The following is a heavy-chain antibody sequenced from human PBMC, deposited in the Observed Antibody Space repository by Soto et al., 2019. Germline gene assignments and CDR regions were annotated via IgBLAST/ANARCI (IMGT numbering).Heavy chain of an antibody. CDR1: GGSISSGGYY. CDR3: ARDRGVWGSYRLGAFDI. Sequence: SETLSLTCTVSGGSISSGGYYWSWIRQHPGKGLEWIGYIYYSGSTYYNPSLKSRVTISVDTSKNQFSLKLSSVTAADTAVYYCARDRGVWGSYRLGAFDIWGQGTMVTVSS. D-gene: IGHD3-16*02. J-gene: IGHJ3*02. CDR2: IYYSGST. V-gene: IGHV4-31*03.